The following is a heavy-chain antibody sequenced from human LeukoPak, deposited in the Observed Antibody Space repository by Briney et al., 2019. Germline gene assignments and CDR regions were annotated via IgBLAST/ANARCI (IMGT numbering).Heavy chain of an antibody. CDR3: ARGGGELQCFDY. CDR1: GFTFSSYE. J-gene: IGHJ4*02. D-gene: IGHD1-7*01. CDR2: ISSSGSTI. Sequence: GGSLRLSCAASGFTFSSYEMNGVRQAPGKGLEGVSYISSSGSTIYYADSVKGRFTISRDNAKNSLYLQMNSLRAEDTAVYYCARGGGELQCFDYWGQGTLVTVSS. V-gene: IGHV3-48*03.